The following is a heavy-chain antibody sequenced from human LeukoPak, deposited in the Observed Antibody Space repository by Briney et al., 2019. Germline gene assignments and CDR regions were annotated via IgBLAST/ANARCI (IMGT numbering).Heavy chain of an antibody. D-gene: IGHD1-1*01. Sequence: KPSETLSLTCAVYGGSFSGYYWSWIRQPPGKGLEWIGEINHSGSTNYNPSLKSRVTISVDTSKNQFSLKLSSVTAADTAVYYCAGNWNDVVVYWGQGTLVTVSS. CDR2: INHSGST. CDR3: AGNWNDVVVY. V-gene: IGHV4-34*01. J-gene: IGHJ4*02. CDR1: GGSFSGYY.